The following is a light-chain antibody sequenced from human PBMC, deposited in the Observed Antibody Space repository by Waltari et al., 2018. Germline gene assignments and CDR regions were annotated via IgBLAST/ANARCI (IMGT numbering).Light chain of an antibody. J-gene: IGKJ4*01. V-gene: IGKV3-15*01. CDR3: QQYIQWPLT. Sequence: EIVMTQSPATLSVSPGERATLSCRASQSVNNNLAWYQQKPGQAPRLLIYGVSTRATGIAVRFSASGSGTEFTLTISSLQSEDFAVYYCQQYIQWPLTFGGGSKVEIK. CDR1: QSVNNN. CDR2: GVS.